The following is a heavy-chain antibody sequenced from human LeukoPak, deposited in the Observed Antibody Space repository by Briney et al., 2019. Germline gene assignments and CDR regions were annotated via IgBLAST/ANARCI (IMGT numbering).Heavy chain of an antibody. Sequence: PSETLSLTCAVSGGSISSYYWSWIRQPPGKGLEWIGYIYYSGSTNYNPSLKSRVTISVDTSKNQFSLKLRFVTAADTAVYYCARDLDDTVRGLRMDVWGQGTMVTVSS. D-gene: IGHD3-10*01. V-gene: IGHV4-59*01. CDR1: GGSISSYY. CDR2: IYYSGST. CDR3: ARDLDDTVRGLRMDV. J-gene: IGHJ6*02.